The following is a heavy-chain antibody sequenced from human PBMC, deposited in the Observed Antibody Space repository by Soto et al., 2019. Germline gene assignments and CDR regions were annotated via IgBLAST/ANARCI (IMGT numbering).Heavy chain of an antibody. J-gene: IGHJ6*02. V-gene: IGHV3-30-3*01. CDR1: GFIFRSYV. Sequence: QVQLVESGGGVVQPGRSLRLSCAASGFIFRSYVMYWVRQAPGKGLEWVAVISHDGSNKYYADSVKGRFTISRDLFKDTLYLQMNSLRADDTAVYYCARESPGSYYYGMDVWGQGTTVTVSS. CDR2: ISHDGSNK. CDR3: ARESPGSYYYGMDV. D-gene: IGHD5-12*01.